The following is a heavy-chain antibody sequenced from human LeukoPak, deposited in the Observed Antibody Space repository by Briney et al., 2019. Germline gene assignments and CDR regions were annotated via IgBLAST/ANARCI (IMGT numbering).Heavy chain of an antibody. CDR1: GFTFRGYA. J-gene: IGHJ4*02. CDR2: ISSDGTTQ. Sequence: SLRLSCAASGFTFRGYAMHWVRQAPGTGLEWVSDISSDGTTQHYADSVKGRFTISRDNSQNTLFLQMNSLRVEDMGVYYCARDKSSYSSSWHRFFYGWGQGTLVTASA. V-gene: IGHV3-30*04. D-gene: IGHD6-13*01. CDR3: ARDKSSYSSSWHRFFYG.